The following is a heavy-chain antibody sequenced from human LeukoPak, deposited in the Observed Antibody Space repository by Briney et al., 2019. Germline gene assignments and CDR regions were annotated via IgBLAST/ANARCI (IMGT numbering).Heavy chain of an antibody. J-gene: IGHJ4*02. CDR3: AATGYYDSSGYYYPSN. V-gene: IGHV1-24*01. CDR1: GYTLTELS. D-gene: IGHD3-22*01. Sequence: ASVKVSCKVSGYTLTELSMHWVRQAPGKGLEWMGGFDPEDGETIYAQKFQGRVTMTEDTSTDTAYMELSSLRSEDTAVYYCAATGYYDSSGYYYPSNRGQGTLVTVSS. CDR2: FDPEDGET.